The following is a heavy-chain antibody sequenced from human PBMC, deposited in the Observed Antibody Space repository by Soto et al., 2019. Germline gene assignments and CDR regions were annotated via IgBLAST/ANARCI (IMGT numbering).Heavy chain of an antibody. D-gene: IGHD2-2*01. J-gene: IGHJ6*02. CDR3: ARSQGSSTSLEIYDYYYYGMDV. CDR2: IIPIPGTA. CDR1: GGTFSSYA. V-gene: IGHV1-69*01. Sequence: QVQLVQSGAEVKKPGSSVKVSCKASGGTFSSYAISWVRQAPGQGLEWMGGIIPIPGTANYAQKFQGRGTMAADESTSTAYMELSSLRSEDTAVYYCARSQGSSTSLEIYDYYYYGMDVWGQGTTVTGSS.